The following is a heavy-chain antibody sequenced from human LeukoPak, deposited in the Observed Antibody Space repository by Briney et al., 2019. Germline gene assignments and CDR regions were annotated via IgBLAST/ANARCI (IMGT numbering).Heavy chain of an antibody. CDR1: GHIFTGYY. D-gene: IGHD2-2*01. Sequence: ASVKVSCKASGHIFTGYYIHWVRQAPGQGLEWMGWINPNGGGTNFAQKFQGRVTMTRDTSISTAYMELSRLRSDDTAVYYCAREGEYYQLLKRWGQGTLVTVSS. J-gene: IGHJ4*02. CDR3: AREGEYYQLLKR. V-gene: IGHV1-2*02. CDR2: INPNGGGT.